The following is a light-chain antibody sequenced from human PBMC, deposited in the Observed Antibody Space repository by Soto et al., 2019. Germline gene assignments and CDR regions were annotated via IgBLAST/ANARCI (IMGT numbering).Light chain of an antibody. CDR3: QQRHMWPIT. Sequence: EIVLTQSPATLSVSPGERVTLSCRASQSVSDNLAWYQQKPGQAPRLLIYGASIRATDIPARFSGSGSGTEFSLTISSLQSEDFAVYYCQQRHMWPITFGQGTRLEIK. V-gene: IGKV3D-15*01. CDR1: QSVSDN. J-gene: IGKJ5*01. CDR2: GAS.